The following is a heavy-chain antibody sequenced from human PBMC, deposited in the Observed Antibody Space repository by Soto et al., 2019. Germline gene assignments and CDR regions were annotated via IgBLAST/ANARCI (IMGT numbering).Heavy chain of an antibody. J-gene: IGHJ5*02. CDR3: ARDRSSRRENWFDP. CDR1: GFTFSSYS. V-gene: IGHV3-21*01. D-gene: IGHD6-6*01. Sequence: EVQLVESGGGLVQPGGSLRLSCAASGFTFSSYSMNWVRQAPGKGLEWVSSISSSSSYIYYADSVKGRFTISRDNAKNSLYLQMNSLRAEDTAVYYCARDRSSRRENWFDPWGQGTLVTVSS. CDR2: ISSSSSYI.